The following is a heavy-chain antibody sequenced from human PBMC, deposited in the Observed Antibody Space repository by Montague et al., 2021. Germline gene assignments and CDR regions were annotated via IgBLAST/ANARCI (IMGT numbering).Heavy chain of an antibody. CDR2: ISGGGGNT. Sequence: SLRLSCAASGFRFNYYAMALFRQAPGKGLEWVSAISGGGGNTYYADSVKGRFTISRDSSESTVFLQMNSLRVEDSAVYYCAKGPYDDGSYLLHFESWGQGTLVTVSS. D-gene: IGHD1-26*01. V-gene: IGHV3-23*01. CDR3: AKGPYDDGSYLLHFES. J-gene: IGHJ4*02. CDR1: GFRFNYYA.